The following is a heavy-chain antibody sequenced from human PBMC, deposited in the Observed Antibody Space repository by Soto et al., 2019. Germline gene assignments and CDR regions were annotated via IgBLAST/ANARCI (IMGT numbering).Heavy chain of an antibody. CDR2: ISYDGSRK. J-gene: IGHJ3*01. CDR3: AKAYSGPFDV. V-gene: IGHV3-30*18. Sequence: LSCAASGFTFSSYDIHWVRQAPGKGLEWVALISYDGSRKYYADSVKGLFTISRDNSKNTLYLQVNSLRAEDTAVYYCAKAYSGPFDVWGQGTMVTVSS. CDR1: GFTFSSYD. D-gene: IGHD1-26*01.